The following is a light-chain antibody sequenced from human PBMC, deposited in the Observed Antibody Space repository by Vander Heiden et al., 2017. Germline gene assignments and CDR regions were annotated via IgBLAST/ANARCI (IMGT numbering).Light chain of an antibody. CDR1: QSVLYSSNNKNY. J-gene: IGKJ1*01. CDR2: GAS. V-gene: IGKV4-1*01. Sequence: DSLMTQSPDSLPVSLGERATIDCKSSQSVLYSSNNKNYLAWYQQKPGQPPKLLIYGASTRESGVPDRFSGSGSGTDFTLTISSLQAEDVAVYYCQQYDSTPRTFGQGTKVEIK. CDR3: QQYDSTPRT.